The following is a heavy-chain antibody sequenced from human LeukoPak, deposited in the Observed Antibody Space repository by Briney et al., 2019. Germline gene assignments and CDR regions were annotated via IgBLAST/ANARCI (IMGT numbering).Heavy chain of an antibody. CDR3: ARDSSHYLGSSDY. D-gene: IGHD6-6*01. J-gene: IGHJ4*02. CDR1: GFTFSSYP. CDR2: ISESGDVT. V-gene: IGHV3-23*01. Sequence: PGGSLRLSCVGSGFTFSSYPMSWVRQAPGKGVEWGSVISESGDVTHYADSMKGRFTISRDNTKNTLNLQMNGLRDEDTAIYYCARDSSHYLGSSDYWGQGALVTVSS.